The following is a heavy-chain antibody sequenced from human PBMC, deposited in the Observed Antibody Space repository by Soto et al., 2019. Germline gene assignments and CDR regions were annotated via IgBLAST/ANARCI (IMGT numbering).Heavy chain of an antibody. V-gene: IGHV3-30*04. CDR3: ARDGARDRGDKGFDY. Sequence: QVQLVESGGGVILPGGSLRLSCAASGFTFSSYAMHWVRQAPGTGPEWVAATSSDGTDNVYADSVSGRFTIPRDNAQNSLYLQMDSLGPGDTAVYYCARDGARDRGDKGFDYWCQGTLVTVSS. CDR1: GFTFSSYA. D-gene: IGHD2-21*02. J-gene: IGHJ4*02. CDR2: TSSDGTDN.